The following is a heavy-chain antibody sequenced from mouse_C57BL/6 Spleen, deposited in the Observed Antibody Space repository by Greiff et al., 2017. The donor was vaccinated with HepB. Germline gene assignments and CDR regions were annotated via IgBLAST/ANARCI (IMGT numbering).Heavy chain of an antibody. CDR2: ISGGGGNT. D-gene: IGHD1-1*01. Sequence: EVKLMESGGGLVKPGGSLKLSCAASGFTFSSYTMSWVRQTPEKRLEWVATISGGGGNTYYPDSVKGRFTISRDNAKNTLYLQMSSLRSEDTALYYCARRYYGSGAMDYWGQGTSVTVSS. CDR3: ARRYYGSGAMDY. CDR1: GFTFSSYT. J-gene: IGHJ4*01. V-gene: IGHV5-9*01.